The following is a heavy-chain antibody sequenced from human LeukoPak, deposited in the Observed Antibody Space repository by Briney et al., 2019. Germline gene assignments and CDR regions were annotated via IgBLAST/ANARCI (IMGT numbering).Heavy chain of an antibody. Sequence: GGSLRLSRAASGFTFSDYYMGWIRQAPGKGLEWVSYISSSSSYTNYADSVKGRFTISRDNAKNSLYLQMNSLRAEDTAVYYCARDRAARPGYYYGMDVWGQGTTVTVSS. CDR1: GFTFSDYY. D-gene: IGHD6-6*01. J-gene: IGHJ6*02. CDR2: ISSSSSYT. V-gene: IGHV3-11*06. CDR3: ARDRAARPGYYYGMDV.